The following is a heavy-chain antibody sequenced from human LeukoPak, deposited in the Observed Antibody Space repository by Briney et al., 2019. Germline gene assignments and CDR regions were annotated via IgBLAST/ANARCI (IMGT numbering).Heavy chain of an antibody. CDR3: TRGGASTSYYWFY. J-gene: IGHJ4*02. V-gene: IGHV3-7*03. CDR2: IKKDGSEK. D-gene: IGHD2-8*01. Sequence: GGSLRLSCVVSGLTFSNYCMTWVRQAPGKGLEWVANIKKDGSEKFYVDSVKGRFTISRDNAKSSLYLQMDSLRGEDTAVYCCTRGGASTSYYWFYWGQGTLVTVSS. CDR1: GLTFSNYC.